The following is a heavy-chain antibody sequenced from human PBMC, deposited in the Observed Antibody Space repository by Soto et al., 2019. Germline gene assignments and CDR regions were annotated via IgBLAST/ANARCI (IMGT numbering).Heavy chain of an antibody. J-gene: IGHJ6*02. CDR2: LYWDDDK. CDR1: GLSLRTTGVG. V-gene: IGHV2-5*02. CDR3: VQSRCGGDCLEIYSSHAYNGLDV. Sequence: QVTLKESGPTLVKPTQTLTLTCTASGLSLRTTGVGVGWVRQPPGKALEWLALLYWDDDKRYSPSLRSRLTIAKDISEKQAVLTLTNLDTVDTATYYCVQSRCGGDCLEIYSSHAYNGLDVWGQGTTVTVSS. D-gene: IGHD2-21*02.